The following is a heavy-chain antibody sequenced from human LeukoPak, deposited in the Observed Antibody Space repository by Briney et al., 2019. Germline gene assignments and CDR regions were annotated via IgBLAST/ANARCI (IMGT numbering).Heavy chain of an antibody. Sequence: RASVKVSCKASGYTFTSYYMHWVRQAPGQGLEWMGIINPSGGSTGYAQKFQGRVTMTRDMSTSTVYMELSSLRSEDTAVYYCARVHSWDNWFDPWGQGTLVTVSS. CDR1: GYTFTSYY. J-gene: IGHJ5*02. CDR3: ARVHSWDNWFDP. D-gene: IGHD3-16*01. V-gene: IGHV1-46*01. CDR2: INPSGGST.